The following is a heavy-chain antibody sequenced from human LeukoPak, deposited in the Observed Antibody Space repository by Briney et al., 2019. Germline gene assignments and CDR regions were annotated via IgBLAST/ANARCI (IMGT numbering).Heavy chain of an antibody. D-gene: IGHD3-10*01. J-gene: IGHJ6*03. CDR1: GGTFSSYA. Sequence: GASVKVSCKASGGTFSSYAISWVRQAPGQGLEWMGGIIPIFGTANYAQKFQGRVTITADKSTSTAYMELSSLRSEDTAVYYCARAVGGYYRLDYYYYYYMDVWGKGTTVTVSS. CDR2: IIPIFGTA. CDR3: ARAVGGYYRLDYYYYYYMDV. V-gene: IGHV1-69*06.